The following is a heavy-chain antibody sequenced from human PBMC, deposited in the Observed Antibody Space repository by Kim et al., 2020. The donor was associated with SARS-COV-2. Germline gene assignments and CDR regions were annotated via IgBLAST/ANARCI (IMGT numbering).Heavy chain of an antibody. Sequence: GNPTYAQGFTGRFVFSLDTSVSTAYLQISSLKAEDTAVYYCARDIPYFDYWGQGTLVTVSS. D-gene: IGHD2-2*02. J-gene: IGHJ4*02. CDR2: GNP. CDR3: ARDIPYFDY. V-gene: IGHV7-4-1*02.